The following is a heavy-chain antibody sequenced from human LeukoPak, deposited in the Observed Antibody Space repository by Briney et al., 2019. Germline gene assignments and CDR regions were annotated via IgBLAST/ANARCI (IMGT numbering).Heavy chain of an antibody. D-gene: IGHD2-8*01. CDR3: AKDLKWFDY. Sequence: GGSLRLSCAASGFTFSSYDMTWVRQAPGRGLEWVSSIRPSGENTYYGDSVKGRFTISRDNSKNTVYLQMNNMRAEDTAVYYCAKDLKWFDYWGQGTLVTVSS. CDR1: GFTFSSYD. V-gene: IGHV3-23*01. CDR2: IRPSGENT. J-gene: IGHJ4*02.